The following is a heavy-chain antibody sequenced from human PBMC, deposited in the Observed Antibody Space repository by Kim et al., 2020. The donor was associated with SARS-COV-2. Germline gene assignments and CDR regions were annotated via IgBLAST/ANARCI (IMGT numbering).Heavy chain of an antibody. CDR1: GFTFSSYG. J-gene: IGHJ3*02. CDR3: ARELWFGESSGGDAFDI. Sequence: GGSLRLSCAASGFTFSSYGMHWVRQAPGKGLEWVAVIWYDGSNKYYADSVKGRFTISRDNSKNTRYLQMNSLRAEDTAVYYCARELWFGESSGGDAFDIWGQGTMVTVSS. CDR2: IWYDGSNK. D-gene: IGHD3-10*01. V-gene: IGHV3-33*01.